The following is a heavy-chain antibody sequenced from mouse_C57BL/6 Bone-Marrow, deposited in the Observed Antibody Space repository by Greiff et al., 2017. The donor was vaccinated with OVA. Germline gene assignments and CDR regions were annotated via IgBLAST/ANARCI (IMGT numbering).Heavy chain of an antibody. CDR3: ASYYYGSSYWFAY. CDR2: IWGVGST. Sequence: VQLVESGPGLVAPSQSLSITCTVSGFSLTSYGVDWVRQSPGKGLEWLGVIWGVGSTNYNSALKSRLSISKDNSKSQVFLKMISLQTDDTAVYYCASYYYGSSYWFAYWGQGTLVTVSA. J-gene: IGHJ3*01. CDR1: GFSLTSYG. D-gene: IGHD1-1*01. V-gene: IGHV2-6*01.